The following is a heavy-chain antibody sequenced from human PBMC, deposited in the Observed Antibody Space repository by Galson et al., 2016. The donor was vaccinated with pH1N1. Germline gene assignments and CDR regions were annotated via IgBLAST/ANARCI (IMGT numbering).Heavy chain of an antibody. Sequence: SVKVSCKASGFTFSNHGINWVRQAPGQGLEWMGWINTKTGNPTYAQGFTGRFVFSLDTSVNTAYLQINSLKADDTAVYYCARETPGPRPTVLRYFYWSRGLSAFDMWGRGTLVTVSS. J-gene: IGHJ3*02. D-gene: IGHD3-9*01. CDR3: ARETPGPRPTVLRYFYWSRGLSAFDM. CDR1: GFTFSNHG. V-gene: IGHV7-4-1*02. CDR2: INTKTGNP.